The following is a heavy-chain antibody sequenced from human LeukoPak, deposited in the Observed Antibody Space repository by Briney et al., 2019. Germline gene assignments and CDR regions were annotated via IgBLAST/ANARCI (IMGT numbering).Heavy chain of an antibody. Sequence: QPGGSLRLSCAASGFSFRDFWMTWVRQAPGKGLKWVANINQGGNLKYYVDSVKGRFTISRDDAESSLYVQMNNLKDEDTAVYYCARFGYSGWNLENWGQGTLVTVSS. J-gene: IGHJ4*02. CDR3: ARFGYSGWNLEN. CDR1: GFSFRDFW. CDR2: INQGGNLK. V-gene: IGHV3-7*01. D-gene: IGHD5-12*01.